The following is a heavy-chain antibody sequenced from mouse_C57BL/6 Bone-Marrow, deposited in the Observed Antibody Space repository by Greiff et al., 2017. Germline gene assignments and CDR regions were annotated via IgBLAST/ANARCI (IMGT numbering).Heavy chain of an antibody. CDR3: ARCPYYCSSYWYFDV. D-gene: IGHD1-1*01. V-gene: IGHV1-80*01. Sequence: VMLVESGAELVKPGASVKISCKASGYAFSSYWLNWVKQRPGKGLEWVGQIYPGDGDTNYNGTFKGKATLTADNASSTAYMQLSSLTSEDSAVYFGARCPYYCSSYWYFDVWGTGTTVTVSS. CDR2: IYPGDGDT. CDR1: GYAFSSYW. J-gene: IGHJ1*03.